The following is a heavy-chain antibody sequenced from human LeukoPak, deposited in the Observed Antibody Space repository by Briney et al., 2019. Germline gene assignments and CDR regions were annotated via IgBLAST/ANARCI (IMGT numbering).Heavy chain of an antibody. CDR3: ASGYYYGSGSYWH. Sequence: SETLSLTCAVYGGSFSGYYWSWIRQPPGKGPEWIGEINHSGSTNYNPSLKSRVTISVDTSKNQFSLKLSSVTAADTAVYYCASGYYYGSGSYWHWGQGTLVTVSS. V-gene: IGHV4-34*01. CDR2: INHSGST. D-gene: IGHD3-10*01. J-gene: IGHJ4*02. CDR1: GGSFSGYY.